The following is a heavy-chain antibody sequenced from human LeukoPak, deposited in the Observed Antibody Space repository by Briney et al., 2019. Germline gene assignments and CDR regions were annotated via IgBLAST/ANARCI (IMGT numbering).Heavy chain of an antibody. D-gene: IGHD5-12*01. Sequence: GGSLRLSCAASGSTFSSYAMSWVRQAPGKGLEWVSAISGSGGSTYYADSVKGRFTISRDNSKNTLYLQMNSLRAEDTAVYYCAKGRGYEPLYYFDYWGQGTLVTVSS. CDR3: AKGRGYEPLYYFDY. CDR2: ISGSGGST. V-gene: IGHV3-23*01. J-gene: IGHJ4*02. CDR1: GSTFSSYA.